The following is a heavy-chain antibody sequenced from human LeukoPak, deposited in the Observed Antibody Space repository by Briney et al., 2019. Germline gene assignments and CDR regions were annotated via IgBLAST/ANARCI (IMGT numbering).Heavy chain of an antibody. CDR1: GFTFISYM. CDR3: TKDHLDY. CDR2: ISGSAGGT. V-gene: IGHV3-23*01. J-gene: IGHJ4*02. Sequence: PGGSLRLSCEASGFTFISYMMSWVRQAPGKGLEWVSGISGSAGGTFYSDSVRGRFTISRDSPKNTLYLQMNSLRVEDTAVYYCTKDHLDYWGQGTLVTVSS.